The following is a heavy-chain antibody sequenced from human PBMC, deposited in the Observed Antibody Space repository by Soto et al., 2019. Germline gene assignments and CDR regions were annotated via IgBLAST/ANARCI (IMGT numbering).Heavy chain of an antibody. CDR1: GLTFTNHW. J-gene: IGHJ3*02. CDR3: ASAVANTRNGLHI. V-gene: IGHV3-74*01. D-gene: IGHD5-12*01. Sequence: GGSLRLSCAASGLTFTNHWIHWVRQAPGKGLVWVSRISSDGGVASYADSVKGRFTISRDNAKNTLYLQMNSLRAEDTAVYYCASAVANTRNGLHIWRQGTMVTVSS. CDR2: ISSDGGVA.